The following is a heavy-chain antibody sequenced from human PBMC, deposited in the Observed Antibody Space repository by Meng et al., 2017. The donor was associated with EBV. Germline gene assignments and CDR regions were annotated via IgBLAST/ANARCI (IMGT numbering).Heavy chain of an antibody. J-gene: IGHJ4*02. V-gene: IGHV1-69*01. D-gene: IGHD3-10*01. CDR2: FLPRLGAP. Sequence: QWQLVACGAGVKRPGSSVKVSCKACGCSFRYYAISWVRQAPGQGLEWLGGFLPRLGAPNYAQKFHGRVKITADESTSTHYMDLSSLRSEDTAIYYCASESGRGYTPDYWGQGTLVTVSS. CDR3: ASESGRGYTPDY. CDR1: GCSFRYYA.